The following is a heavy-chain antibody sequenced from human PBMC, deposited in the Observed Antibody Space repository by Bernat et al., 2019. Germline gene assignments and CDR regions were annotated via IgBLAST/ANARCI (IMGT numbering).Heavy chain of an antibody. CDR1: GFTFSSYA. CDR3: ARDQAYSGSYYGSYFDF. Sequence: QVQLVESGGGVVQPGRYLRLSCAASGFTFSSYAMHWVRQAPGKGLEWVAVISYDGSNKYYADSVKGRFTISRDNSKNTLYLQMNSLRAEDTAVYYCARDQAYSGSYYGSYFDFWVQGTLGTV. V-gene: IGHV3-30-3*01. CDR2: ISYDGSNK. D-gene: IGHD1-26*01. J-gene: IGHJ4*01.